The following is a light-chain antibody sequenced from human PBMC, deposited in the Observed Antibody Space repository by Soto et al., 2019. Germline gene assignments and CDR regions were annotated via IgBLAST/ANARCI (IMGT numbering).Light chain of an antibody. CDR3: QQRKYWPPLT. J-gene: IGKJ5*01. CDR2: DVS. V-gene: IGKV3-11*01. CDR1: QSVDIY. Sequence: ETVLTQSPATLSLSPGERATLSCRASQSVDIYLAWYQQKPGQAPRLLIYDVSNRATGIPARFSGSGSGTDFTLTISSLEPEDFAVYYCQQRKYWPPLTFGQGTRLEIK.